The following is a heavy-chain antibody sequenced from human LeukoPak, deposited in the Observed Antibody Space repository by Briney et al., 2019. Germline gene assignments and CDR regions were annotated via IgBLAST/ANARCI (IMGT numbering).Heavy chain of an antibody. J-gene: IGHJ4*02. V-gene: IGHV3-7*01. CDR1: GFTFSSYW. Sequence: PGGSLRLSCAASGFTFSSYWMSWVRQAPGKGLEWVANIKQDGSEKYYVDSGKGRFTISRDNAKNSLYLQMNSLRAEDTAVYYCASLQMVRGVIIPSDYWGQGTLVTVSS. D-gene: IGHD3-10*01. CDR3: ASLQMVRGVIIPSDY. CDR2: IKQDGSEK.